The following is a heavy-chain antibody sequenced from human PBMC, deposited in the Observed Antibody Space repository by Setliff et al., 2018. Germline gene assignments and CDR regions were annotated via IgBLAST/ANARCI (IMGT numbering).Heavy chain of an antibody. V-gene: IGHV3-53*05. J-gene: IGHJ6*03. Sequence: GGSLRLSCATSGSNVSTNFMSWVRQAPGKGLEWVSVIYNNGATYYADSVRGRFIISRDNSKNTLYLQMNRLRREDTAVYYCASHFLTVMKYYYYMDVWGKGTTVTVSS. CDR3: ASHFLTVMKYYYYMDV. CDR1: GSNVSTNF. CDR2: IYNNGAT. D-gene: IGHD5-18*01.